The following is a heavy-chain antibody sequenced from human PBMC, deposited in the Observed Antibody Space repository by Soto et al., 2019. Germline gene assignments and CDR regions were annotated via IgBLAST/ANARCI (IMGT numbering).Heavy chain of an antibody. Sequence: GGSLRLFCAASGFTFSSYSMNWVRQAPGKGLEWVSSISSSSSYIYYADSVKGRFTISRDNAKNSLYLQMNSLRAEDTAVYYCARDRPLLPIDYWGQGTLVTVSS. CDR3: ARDRPLLPIDY. CDR1: GFTFSSYS. CDR2: ISSSSSYI. J-gene: IGHJ4*02. V-gene: IGHV3-21*01.